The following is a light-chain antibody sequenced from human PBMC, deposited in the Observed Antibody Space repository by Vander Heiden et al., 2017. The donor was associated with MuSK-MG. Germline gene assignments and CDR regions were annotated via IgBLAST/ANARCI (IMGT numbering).Light chain of an antibody. CDR1: KLGDKY. CDR2: QDS. Sequence: SYELPQPPSVSVSPDQTASIPCSGAKLGDKYACWYQQNPGQYPVRGIYQDSKRPSGIPERFSGDNAGNNATLKISGTQAMDEADDYWQEWDSSTAHVGFGGGTKMTVL. CDR3: QEWDSSTAHVG. J-gene: IGLJ2*01. V-gene: IGLV3-1*01.